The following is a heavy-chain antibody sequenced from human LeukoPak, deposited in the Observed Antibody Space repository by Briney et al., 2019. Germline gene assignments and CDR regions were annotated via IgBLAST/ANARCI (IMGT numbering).Heavy chain of an antibody. V-gene: IGHV3-23*01. CDR3: AKAGAVVVVAAKYFDY. CDR1: GFTFSTYW. D-gene: IGHD2-15*01. Sequence: PGGSLRLSCAASGFTFSTYWMNWVRQAPGKGLEWVSAISGSGGSTYYADSVKGRFTISRDNSKNTLYLQMNSLRAEDTAVYYCAKAGAVVVVAAKYFDYWGQGTLVTVSS. J-gene: IGHJ4*02. CDR2: ISGSGGST.